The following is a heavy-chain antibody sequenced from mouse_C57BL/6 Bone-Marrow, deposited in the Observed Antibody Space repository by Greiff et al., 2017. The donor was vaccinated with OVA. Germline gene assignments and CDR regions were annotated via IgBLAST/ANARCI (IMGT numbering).Heavy chain of an antibody. V-gene: IGHV5-4*03. CDR1: GFTFSSYA. D-gene: IGHD4-1*01. J-gene: IGHJ3*01. Sequence: EVKLMASGGGLVKPGGSLKLSCAASGFTFSSYAMSWVRQTPEKRLEWVATISDGGSYTYYPDNVKGRFTISRDNAKNNLYLQMSHLKSEDTAMYYCARPNWVAWFAYWGQGTLVTVSA. CDR3: ARPNWVAWFAY. CDR2: ISDGGSYT.